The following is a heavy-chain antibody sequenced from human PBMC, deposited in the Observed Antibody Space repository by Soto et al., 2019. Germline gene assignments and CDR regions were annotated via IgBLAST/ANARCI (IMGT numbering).Heavy chain of an antibody. J-gene: IGHJ6*03. CDR2: ISAYNGNT. CDR3: AREAVLLWFGELFDYYYMDV. Sequence: QVQLVQSGAEVKKPGASVKVSCKASGYTLTSYGISWVRQAPGQGLEWMGWISAYNGNTNYAQKLQGRVTMTTDTSTSTAYMELRSLRSDDTAVYYCAREAVLLWFGELFDYYYMDVWGKGTTVTVSS. CDR1: GYTLTSYG. D-gene: IGHD3-10*01. V-gene: IGHV1-18*01.